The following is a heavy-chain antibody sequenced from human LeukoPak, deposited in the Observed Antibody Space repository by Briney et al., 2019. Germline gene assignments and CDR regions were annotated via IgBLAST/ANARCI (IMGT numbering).Heavy chain of an antibody. CDR3: ARGTGYYYYYMDV. Sequence: GGSLRLSCAASGFSFSSYWMSWVRQTPGKGLEWVANIKEDGSEKYYVDSVKGRFTTSRDNAKNSLHLQMNSLRGEDTAVYYCARGTGYYYYYMDVWGKGTTVTVSS. D-gene: IGHD1-1*01. J-gene: IGHJ6*03. V-gene: IGHV3-7*01. CDR2: IKEDGSEK. CDR1: GFSFSSYW.